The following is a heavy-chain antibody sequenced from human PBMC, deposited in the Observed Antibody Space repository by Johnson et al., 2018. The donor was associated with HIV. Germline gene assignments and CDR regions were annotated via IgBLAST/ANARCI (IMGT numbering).Heavy chain of an antibody. D-gene: IGHD6-19*01. CDR2: IGTAGDT. CDR1: GFTFSSYD. J-gene: IGHJ3*02. CDR3: ARKQWLAKISSDAFDI. V-gene: IGHV3-13*01. Sequence: EQLVESGGGLVQPGGSLRLSCAASGFTFSSYDMHWVRQATGKGLEWVSAIGTAGDTYYPGSVKGRFTISRENAKNSLYLQMNSLRVEDTAVYYCARKQWLAKISSDAFDIWGQGTMVTVSS.